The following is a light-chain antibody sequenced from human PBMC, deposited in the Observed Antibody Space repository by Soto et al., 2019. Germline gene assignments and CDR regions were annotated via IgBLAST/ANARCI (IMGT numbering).Light chain of an antibody. Sequence: EIVLTQSPGTLSLSPGERATLSCRASQSVSSNFLAWYQEKPGQAPRLLIYGASSRATGIPDRFSGSGSGTDCTLTISRLEPEDFAVYYCLQYGRSLGFAFGGGTKVEIK. CDR2: GAS. V-gene: IGKV3-20*01. CDR1: QSVSSNF. CDR3: LQYGRSLGFA. J-gene: IGKJ4*01.